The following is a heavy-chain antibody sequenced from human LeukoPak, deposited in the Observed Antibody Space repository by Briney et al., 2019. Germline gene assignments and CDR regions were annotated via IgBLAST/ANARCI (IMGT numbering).Heavy chain of an antibody. J-gene: IGHJ4*02. Sequence: GASVKVSCKVSGYTLTELSMHWVRQAPGKGLEWMGGFDREDGETIYAQKFQGRVTMTEDISTDTAYMDLSSLRSEDTAVYYCARTEGPWRVDSSGWFGLYWGQGTLATVSS. CDR3: ARTEGPWRVDSSGWFGLY. D-gene: IGHD6-19*01. V-gene: IGHV1-24*01. CDR2: FDREDGET. CDR1: GYTLTELS.